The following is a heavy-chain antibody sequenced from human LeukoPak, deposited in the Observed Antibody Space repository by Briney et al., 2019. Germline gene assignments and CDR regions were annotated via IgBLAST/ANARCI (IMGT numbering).Heavy chain of an antibody. CDR3: ARDLFRYFDWLYYYYYGMDV. Sequence: GASVKVSCKASGYTFTGYYMHWVRQAPGQGLEWMGWINPNSGGTNYAQKFQGRVTMPRDTSISTAYMELSRLRSDDTAVYYCARDLFRYFDWLYYYYYGMDVWGQATTVTVSS. CDR1: GYTFTGYY. J-gene: IGHJ6*02. D-gene: IGHD3-9*01. V-gene: IGHV1-2*02. CDR2: INPNSGGT.